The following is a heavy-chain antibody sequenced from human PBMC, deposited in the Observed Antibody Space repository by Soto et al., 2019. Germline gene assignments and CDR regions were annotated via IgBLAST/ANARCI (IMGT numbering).Heavy chain of an antibody. V-gene: IGHV3-73*01. J-gene: IGHJ4*02. CDR1: GFIFSGSA. CDR2: ILSKAGNYAT. Sequence: EVQLVESGGGLVQPGGSLKLSCAASGFIFSGSAVHWVRQASGKGLEWVGRILSKAGNYATAYPASMKGRFTISRDDSENTAFLQMNSLKTEYTAVYYCIRGGSPYYYDYLCQGTLVAVSS. CDR3: IRGGSPYYYDY.